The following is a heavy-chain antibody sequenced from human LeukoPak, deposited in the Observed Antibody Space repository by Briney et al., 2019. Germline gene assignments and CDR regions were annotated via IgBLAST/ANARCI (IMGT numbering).Heavy chain of an antibody. J-gene: IGHJ4*02. Sequence: SETLSLTCTVSGGSISSYYWSWIRQPPGKGLEWIGYIYYSGGTNYNPSLKSRVTISVDTSKNQFSLKLSSVTAADTAVYYCARYLDFYGSGSYYSPPFFDYWGQGTLVTVSS. V-gene: IGHV4-59*01. CDR1: GGSISSYY. CDR2: IYYSGGT. D-gene: IGHD3-10*01. CDR3: ARYLDFYGSGSYYSPPFFDY.